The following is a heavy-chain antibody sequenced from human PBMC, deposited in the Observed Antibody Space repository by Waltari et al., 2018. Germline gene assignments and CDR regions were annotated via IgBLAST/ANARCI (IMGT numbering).Heavy chain of an antibody. Sequence: EVQLVESGGGLVQPGGSLRLSCAVSGFTFRSYWMSWVRQAPGKGLEWVANIKQDGSEKDYVDSVKGRFTISRDNAKNSLYLQMSSLRAEDTAVYYCARGGPRIFDYWGQGTLVTVSS. D-gene: IGHD2-21*01. V-gene: IGHV3-7*01. CDR1: GFTFRSYW. CDR2: IKQDGSEK. J-gene: IGHJ4*02. CDR3: ARGGPRIFDY.